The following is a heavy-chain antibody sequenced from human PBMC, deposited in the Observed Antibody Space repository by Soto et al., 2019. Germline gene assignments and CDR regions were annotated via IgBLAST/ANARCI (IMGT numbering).Heavy chain of an antibody. CDR3: AREVCSGTSCYTGG. J-gene: IGHJ4*02. D-gene: IGHD2-2*02. Sequence: PGGSPRLSFAASGFSFSSYWMHWVRQAPGKGLVWVSRINSDGSTTNYADSVKGRFTISRDNAKSTLYLQMTSLRAEDTAVYYCAREVCSGTSCYTGGWGQGTLVTVSS. CDR1: GFSFSSYW. V-gene: IGHV3-74*01. CDR2: INSDGSTT.